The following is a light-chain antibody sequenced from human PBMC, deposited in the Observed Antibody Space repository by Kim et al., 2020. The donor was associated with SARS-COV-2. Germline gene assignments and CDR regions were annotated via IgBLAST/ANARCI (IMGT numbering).Light chain of an antibody. J-gene: IGLJ3*02. CDR1: SGHIGYI. V-gene: IGLV4-60*03. Sequence: QPVLTQSSSASASLGSSVNLTCSLSSGHIGYIIAWLQQQPGKAPLYLFKVERGGNYNRGSFTPDRFSVASSGADRYLTISNVQSDDEAHYFCETWDTTTRVFGGGTQLTVL. CDR3: ETWDTTTRV. CDR2: VERGGNY.